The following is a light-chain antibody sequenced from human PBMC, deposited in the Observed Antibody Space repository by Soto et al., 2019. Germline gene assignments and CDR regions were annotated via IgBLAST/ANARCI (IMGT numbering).Light chain of an antibody. J-gene: IGLJ3*02. Sequence: QSALTQPASVSGSPGQSITISCTGTSSDVGGYNYVSWYQQHPGKAPKLMIYDVSNRPSGVSNRFSGSKSGNTASLTISGLQAEEEADYYCSSYTSSSTLVFGEGTKLTVL. CDR2: DVS. CDR3: SSYTSSSTLV. CDR1: SSDVGGYNY. V-gene: IGLV2-14*01.